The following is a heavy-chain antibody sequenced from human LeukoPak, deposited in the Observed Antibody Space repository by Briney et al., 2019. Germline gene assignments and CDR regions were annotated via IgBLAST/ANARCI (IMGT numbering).Heavy chain of an antibody. CDR2: ISAYNGNT. CDR3: ARDRGIVVVPAAMPEADY. Sequence: ASVKVSCKASGYTFTSYGISWVRQAPGQGLEWMGWISAYNGNTNYAQKLQGRVTMTTDTSTSTAYMEPRSLRSDDTAVYYCARDRGIVVVPAAMPEADYWGQGTLVTVSS. D-gene: IGHD2-2*01. V-gene: IGHV1-18*01. CDR1: GYTFTSYG. J-gene: IGHJ4*02.